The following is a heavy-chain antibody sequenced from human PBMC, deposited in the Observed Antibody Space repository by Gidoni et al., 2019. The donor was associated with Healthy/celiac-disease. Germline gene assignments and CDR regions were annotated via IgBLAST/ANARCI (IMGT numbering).Heavy chain of an antibody. D-gene: IGHD3-22*01. J-gene: IGHJ5*02. V-gene: IGHV1-2*04. CDR3: ARGTTYYDSSGYHEDWFDP. Sequence: QVQLVQSGAEVKKPGASVKVSCKASGYTFNGYSMHWVRQAPGQWLEWMGWINPNSGGTNDAQKFQGWVTMTRDTSISTAYMELSRLRSDDTAVYYCARGTTYYDSSGYHEDWFDPWGQGTLVTVSS. CDR1: GYTFNGYS. CDR2: INPNSGGT.